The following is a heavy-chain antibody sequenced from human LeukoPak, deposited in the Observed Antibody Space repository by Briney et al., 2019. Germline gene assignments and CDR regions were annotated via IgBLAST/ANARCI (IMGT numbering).Heavy chain of an antibody. V-gene: IGHV3-66*01. Sequence: PGGSLRLSCAACGFTISSYYMTWVRQAPGKGLEWVSVMYSGGSTYYADFVKGRVAISRDNSQNTVFLQMNSVRVEDTAVYYCARSCSNNLFGVYACGQGTAVTVSS. CDR3: ARSCSNNLFGVYA. D-gene: IGHD1-14*01. CDR2: MYSGGST. CDR1: GFTISSYY. J-gene: IGHJ6*02.